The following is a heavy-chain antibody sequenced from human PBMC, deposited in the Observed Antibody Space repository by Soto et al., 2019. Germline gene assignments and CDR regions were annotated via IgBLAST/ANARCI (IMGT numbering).Heavy chain of an antibody. CDR1: GFTFSNYP. Sequence: EVQLLESGGGFVEPGWSLRLSCAASGFTFSNYPMTWVCQAPGKGLEWVSSTSDNGGSTYYADSVKGRFTISRDNSKNTLYLQMNSLRAEDTAVYYCAKEQTHSQADTSSIFDYWGQGTLVTVSS. J-gene: IGHJ4*02. D-gene: IGHD2-2*01. CDR3: AKEQTHSQADTSSIFDY. CDR2: TSDNGGST. V-gene: IGHV3-23*01.